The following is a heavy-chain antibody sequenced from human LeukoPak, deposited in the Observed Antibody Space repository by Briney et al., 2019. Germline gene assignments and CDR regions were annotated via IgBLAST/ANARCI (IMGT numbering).Heavy chain of an antibody. V-gene: IGHV4-61*02. Sequence: SETLSLTCNVSGGSISSGPYYWSWIRQPAGKGLEWIGRIYTSGSTNYNPSLESRVTISVDTSKNQFSLKLSSVTAADTAVYYCAREVGRFGVMDVWGQGTTVTVSS. J-gene: IGHJ6*02. CDR3: AREVGRFGVMDV. D-gene: IGHD3-10*01. CDR1: GGSISSGPYY. CDR2: IYTSGST.